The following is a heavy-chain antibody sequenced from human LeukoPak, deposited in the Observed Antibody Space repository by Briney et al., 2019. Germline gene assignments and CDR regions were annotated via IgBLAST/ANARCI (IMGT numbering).Heavy chain of an antibody. J-gene: IGHJ4*02. D-gene: IGHD2-2*01. V-gene: IGHV3-74*01. Sequence: GGSLRLSCAASGFSFSSYWMHWVRQAPGKGLVWVSRINSDGSSTTYADSVKGRFTISRDNAKNTLYLQMNSLRAEDTAVYYCARDHCSSTSCYLSAYYFDYWGQGTLVTVSS. CDR2: INSDGSST. CDR3: ARDHCSSTSCYLSAYYFDY. CDR1: GFSFSSYW.